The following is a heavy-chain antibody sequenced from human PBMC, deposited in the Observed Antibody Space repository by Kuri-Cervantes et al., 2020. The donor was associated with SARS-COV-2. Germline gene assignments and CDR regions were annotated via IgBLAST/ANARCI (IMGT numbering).Heavy chain of an antibody. CDR2: IIPILGTA. J-gene: IGHJ6*04. CDR3: ARGSPMVRGVMPPDV. D-gene: IGHD3-10*01. Sequence: SVKVSCKASGGTFSSYAISWVRQAPGQGLEWMGGIIPILGTANYAQKFQGRVTITADESTSTAYMELSSLRSEDTAVYYCARGSPMVRGVMPPDVWGKGTTVTVSS. CDR1: GGTFSSYA. V-gene: IGHV1-69*13.